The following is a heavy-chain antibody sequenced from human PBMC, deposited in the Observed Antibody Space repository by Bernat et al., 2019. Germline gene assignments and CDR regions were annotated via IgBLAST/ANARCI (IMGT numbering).Heavy chain of an antibody. CDR2: IYYSGST. V-gene: IGHV4-31*03. D-gene: IGHD2-15*01. J-gene: IGHJ4*02. Sequence: QVQLQESGPGLVKPSQTLSLTCTVSGGSISSGGYYWSWIRQHPGKGLEWIGYIYYSGSTYYNPSLKSRVTISVDTSKNQFSLKLSSVTAADTAVYYCARGRYCSGGSCVLDKFDHWGQGTLVTVSS. CDR3: ARGRYCSGGSCVLDKFDH. CDR1: GGSISSGGYY.